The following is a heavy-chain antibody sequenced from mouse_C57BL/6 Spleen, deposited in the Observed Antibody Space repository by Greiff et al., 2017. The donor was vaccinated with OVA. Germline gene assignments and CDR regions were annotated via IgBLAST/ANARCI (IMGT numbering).Heavy chain of an antibody. CDR3: AREVTTVVEYFDV. J-gene: IGHJ1*03. CDR1: GYSITSGYY. Sequence: EESGPGLVKPSQSLSLTCSVTGYSITSGYYWNWIRQFPGNKLEWMGYISYDGSNNYNPSLKNRISITRDTSKNQFFLKLNSVTTEDTATYYCAREVTTVVEYFDVWGTGTTVTVSS. CDR2: ISYDGSN. V-gene: IGHV3-6*01. D-gene: IGHD1-1*01.